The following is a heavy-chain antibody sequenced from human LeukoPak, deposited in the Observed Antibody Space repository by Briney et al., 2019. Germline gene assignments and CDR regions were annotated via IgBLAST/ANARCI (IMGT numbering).Heavy chain of an antibody. CDR3: ARRGLRYCSSTSCYPFDY. CDR1: GGFFSGYY. CDR2: INHSGST. Sequence: SETLSLTCAVYGGFFSGYYWSWIRQPPGKGLEWIGEINHSGSTNYNPSLKSRVTISVDTSKNQFSLKLSSVTAADTAVYYCARRGLRYCSSTSCYPFDYWGQGTLVTVSS. V-gene: IGHV4-34*01. D-gene: IGHD2-2*01. J-gene: IGHJ4*02.